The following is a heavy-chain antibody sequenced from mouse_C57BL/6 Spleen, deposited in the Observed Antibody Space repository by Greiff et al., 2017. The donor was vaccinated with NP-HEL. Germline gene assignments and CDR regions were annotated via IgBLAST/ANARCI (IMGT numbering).Heavy chain of an antibody. CDR3: ARGGYDYGSSEDAMDY. Sequence: VKLKQSGPGLVQPSQSLSITCTVSGFSLTSYGVHWVRQSPGKGLEWLGVIWSGGSTDYNAAFISRLSISKDNSKSQVFFKMNSLQADDTAIYYCARGGYDYGSSEDAMDYWGQGTSVTVSS. V-gene: IGHV2-2*01. D-gene: IGHD1-1*01. CDR2: IWSGGST. CDR1: GFSLTSYG. J-gene: IGHJ4*01.